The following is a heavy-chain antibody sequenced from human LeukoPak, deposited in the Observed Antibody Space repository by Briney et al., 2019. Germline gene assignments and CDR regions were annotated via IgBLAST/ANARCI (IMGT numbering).Heavy chain of an antibody. CDR3: ARLSYDRSGYWPDYFDY. Sequence: SETLSLPCPVSGGSISSYYWNWIRQPPGKGLEWIGYIYYSGSTNYSPSLKSQVTISVDMSKNQFSLKLSSVTAADTAVYYCARLSYDRSGYWPDYFDYWGQGTLVTVSS. V-gene: IGHV4-59*08. D-gene: IGHD3-22*01. CDR1: GGSISSYY. J-gene: IGHJ4*02. CDR2: IYYSGST.